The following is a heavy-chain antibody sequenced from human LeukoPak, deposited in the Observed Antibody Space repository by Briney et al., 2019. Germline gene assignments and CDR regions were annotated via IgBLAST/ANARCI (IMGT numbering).Heavy chain of an antibody. J-gene: IGHJ4*02. D-gene: IGHD3-10*01. CDR2: IYHSGST. V-gene: IGHV4-38-2*02. CDR3: ARMVSRVTMVRGHFDY. CDR1: GYSISSGYY. Sequence: SETLSLTCTVSGYSISSGYYWGWIRQPPGKGLEWIGSIYHSGSTNYNPSLKSRVTISVDTSKNQFSLKLSSVTAADTAVYYCARMVSRVTMVRGHFDYWGQGTLVTVSS.